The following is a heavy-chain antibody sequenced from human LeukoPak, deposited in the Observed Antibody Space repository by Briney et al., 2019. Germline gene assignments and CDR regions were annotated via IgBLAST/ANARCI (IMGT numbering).Heavy chain of an antibody. D-gene: IGHD1-26*01. Sequence: SETLSLTCTVSGGSISSGGYYWRGIRQHRGEGLEWIGYIYYSGSTYYDPSLKSRVTISVDTSKNQFSLKLSSVTAADAAVYYCARGGNAFDIWGQGTMVTVSS. CDR3: ARGGNAFDI. CDR2: IYYSGST. V-gene: IGHV4-31*03. CDR1: GGSISSGGYY. J-gene: IGHJ3*02.